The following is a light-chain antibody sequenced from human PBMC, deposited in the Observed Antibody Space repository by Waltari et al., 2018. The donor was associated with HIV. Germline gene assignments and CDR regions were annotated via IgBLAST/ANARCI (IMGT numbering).Light chain of an antibody. J-gene: IGLJ2*01. CDR2: QDN. CDR3: QAWDSSTAS. Sequence: SYELTQPPSVSVSPGQTASITCPGDKLGDKYACWYQQKPGQSPVLVIYQDNKRPSGIPERFSGSNSGNTATLTISGTQAMDEADYYCQAWDSSTASFGGGTKLTVL. CDR1: KLGDKY. V-gene: IGLV3-1*01.